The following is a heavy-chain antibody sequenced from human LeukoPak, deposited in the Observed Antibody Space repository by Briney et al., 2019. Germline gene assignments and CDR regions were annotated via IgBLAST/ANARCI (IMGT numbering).Heavy chain of an antibody. Sequence: SETLSLTCTVSSGSISSSSYYWGWIRQPPGKGLEWIGSIYHSGSTYYNPSLKSRVTISVDTSKNQFSLKLSSVTAADTAVYYCARSGYYDYVWGSWYFDYWGQGTLVTVSS. J-gene: IGHJ4*02. CDR3: ARSGYYDYVWGSWYFDY. D-gene: IGHD3-16*01. CDR2: IYHSGST. CDR1: SGSISSSSYY. V-gene: IGHV4-39*07.